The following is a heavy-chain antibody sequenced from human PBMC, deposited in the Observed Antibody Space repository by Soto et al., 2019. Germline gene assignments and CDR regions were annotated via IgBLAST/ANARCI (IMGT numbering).Heavy chain of an antibody. CDR1: GGTFSSYA. CDR2: IIPIFGNT. Sequence: ASVKVSCKASGGTFSSYAISWVRQAPGQGLEWMGGIIPIFGNTGYAQKFQGRVTMTRNTSISTAYMELSSLRSEDTALYYCARVVIAHYYYYYMDVWGKGTTVTVSS. V-gene: IGHV1-8*02. J-gene: IGHJ6*03. CDR3: ARVVIAHYYYYYMDV. D-gene: IGHD2-21*01.